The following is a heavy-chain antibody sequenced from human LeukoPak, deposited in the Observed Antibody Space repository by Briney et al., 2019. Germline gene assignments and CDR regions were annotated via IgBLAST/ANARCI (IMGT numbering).Heavy chain of an antibody. CDR2: ISWNSGSI. D-gene: IGHD2-2*02. V-gene: IGHV3-9*01. CDR3: ARSRYPHPYYYFDY. CDR1: GFTFDDYA. J-gene: IGHJ4*02. Sequence: PGRSLRLSCAASGFTFDDYAMHWVRQAPGKGLEWVSGISWNSGSIGYADSVKGRFTISRDNAKNSLFLQMNSLRAEDTAMYYYARSRYPHPYYYFDYWGQGTLVTVSS.